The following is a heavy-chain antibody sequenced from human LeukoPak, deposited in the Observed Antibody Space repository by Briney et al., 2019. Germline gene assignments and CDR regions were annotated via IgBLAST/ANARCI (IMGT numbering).Heavy chain of an antibody. J-gene: IGHJ4*02. CDR3: VRGIVARH. D-gene: IGHD3-16*02. CDR1: GFTLSTYW. V-gene: IGHV3-7*03. Sequence: PGGSLRLSCAASGFTLSTYWMTWVRQAPGKGLEWVANIKQDGSEKNYVDSVKGRFTISRDNAKNSLYLQMNSLRVEDTAVYYCVRGIVARHWGQGTLVTVSS. CDR2: IKQDGSEK.